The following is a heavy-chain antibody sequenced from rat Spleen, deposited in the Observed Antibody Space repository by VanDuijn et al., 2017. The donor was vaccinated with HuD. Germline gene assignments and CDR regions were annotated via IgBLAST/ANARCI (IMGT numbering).Heavy chain of an antibody. CDR2: IWGDGST. CDR3: TGYDGSYYSYWYFDF. J-gene: IGHJ1*01. D-gene: IGHD1-12*02. V-gene: IGHV2-1*01. Sequence: QVQLKESGPGLVQPSQTLSLTCTVSGFSLTSYDVHWVRQPPGKGLEWMGGIWGDGSTDYNSALKSRLGISRDTSKSQVFLKMNSLQTEDTAIYFCTGYDGSYYSYWYFDFWGPGTMVTVSS. CDR1: GFSLTSYD.